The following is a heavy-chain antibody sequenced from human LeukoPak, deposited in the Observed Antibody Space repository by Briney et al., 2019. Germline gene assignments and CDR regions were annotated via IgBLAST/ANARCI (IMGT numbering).Heavy chain of an antibody. CDR3: ARVLDSLPFFDY. D-gene: IGHD2-8*02. CDR2: IYYSGRT. V-gene: IGHV4-59*01. Sequence: SETLSLTCTVSGGSIGSYYWSWIRQPPGKGLEWIGYIYYSGRTNYNPSLKSRVTISVDTSKNQFSLKLSSVTAADTAVYYCARVLDSLPFFDYWGQGTLVTVSS. CDR1: GGSIGSYY. J-gene: IGHJ4*02.